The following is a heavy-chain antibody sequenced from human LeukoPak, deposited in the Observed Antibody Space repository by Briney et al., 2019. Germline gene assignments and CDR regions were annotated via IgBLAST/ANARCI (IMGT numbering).Heavy chain of an antibody. Sequence: ASVKVSCKASGYTFTSYGINWVRQAPGQGLEWMGWSSVYNGNTKYAQKFQGRVTMTTDSSTSTAYMELRTLISDDTAVYYCAKGRRVDADDHFDYWGQGTLVTVSS. J-gene: IGHJ4*02. CDR3: AKGRRVDADDHFDY. CDR2: SSVYNGNT. V-gene: IGHV1-18*01. D-gene: IGHD1-1*01. CDR1: GYTFTSYG.